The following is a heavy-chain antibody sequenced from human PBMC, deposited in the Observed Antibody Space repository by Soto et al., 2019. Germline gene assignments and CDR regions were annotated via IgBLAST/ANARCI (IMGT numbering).Heavy chain of an antibody. D-gene: IGHD6-13*01. V-gene: IGHV3-74*01. Sequence: EVQLVESGGGLVQPGASLRLSCAASGFTFSSYWMHWVRQAPGKGLVWVSRINSDGSRTNYADSVKGRFTVSRDNAKNTHYLQMNSLRAEDTAVYYCARVLTGSWNWFDPWGQGTLVTVSS. CDR2: INSDGSRT. J-gene: IGHJ5*02. CDR3: ARVLTGSWNWFDP. CDR1: GFTFSSYW.